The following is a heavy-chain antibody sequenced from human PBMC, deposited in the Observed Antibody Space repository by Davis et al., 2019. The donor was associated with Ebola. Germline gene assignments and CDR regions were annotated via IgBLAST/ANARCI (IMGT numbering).Heavy chain of an antibody. CDR2: ISDSSTTI. CDR3: ATDRNWDFDY. J-gene: IGHJ4*02. V-gene: IGHV3-48*02. D-gene: IGHD7-27*01. CDR1: GFTFNIFD. Sequence: GGSLRLSCAASGFTFNIFDMNWVRQAPGKGLEWVSYISDSSTTIYYADSVKGRFTISRDNAKNSLYLQMNSLRDEDTAVYYCATDRNWDFDYWGQGTLVTVSS.